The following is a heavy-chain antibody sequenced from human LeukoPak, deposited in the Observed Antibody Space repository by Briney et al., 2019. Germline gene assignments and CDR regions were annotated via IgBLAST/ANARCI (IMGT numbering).Heavy chain of an antibody. V-gene: IGHV4-59*08. CDR2: IYYSGST. CDR3: ARSGYYYGMDV. CDR1: GGSISSYY. Sequence: SETLSLTCTVSGGSISSYYWSWIRQPPGKGLEWIGYIYYSGSTNYNPSLKSRVTISVDTSKSQFSLKLSSVTAADTAVYYCARSGYYYGMDVWGQGTTVTVSS. J-gene: IGHJ6*02.